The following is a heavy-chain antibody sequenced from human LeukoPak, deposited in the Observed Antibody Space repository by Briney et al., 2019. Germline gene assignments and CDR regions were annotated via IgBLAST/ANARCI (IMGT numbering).Heavy chain of an antibody. CDR3: AKEGIEGY. Sequence: GGSLRLSCEASGFTFSNYGMHWVRQAPGKGLECVANTRNDGYNQYYGDSVKGRFTISRDNSKNTVYLQMNSLRIEDTAVYYCAKEGIEGYWGQGTLVTVSS. CDR2: TRNDGYNQ. D-gene: IGHD3-22*01. CDR1: GFTFSNYG. V-gene: IGHV3-30*02. J-gene: IGHJ4*02.